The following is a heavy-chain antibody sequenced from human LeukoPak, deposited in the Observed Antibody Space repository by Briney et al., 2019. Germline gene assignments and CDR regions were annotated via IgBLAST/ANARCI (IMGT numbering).Heavy chain of an antibody. V-gene: IGHV1-2*02. J-gene: IGHJ4*02. D-gene: IGHD2-2*01. CDR2: ISPNDGDT. CDR3: ARANFLYCSSSTCLFDY. CDR1: GYTFTDYY. Sequence: ASVKVSCKASGYTFTDYYMHWVRQAPGQGFEWMGWISPNDGDTNYAQKFQGRVTMTRDTSISTAHMEVSRLRSDDTAAYYCARANFLYCSSSTCLFDYWGQGTLVTVSS.